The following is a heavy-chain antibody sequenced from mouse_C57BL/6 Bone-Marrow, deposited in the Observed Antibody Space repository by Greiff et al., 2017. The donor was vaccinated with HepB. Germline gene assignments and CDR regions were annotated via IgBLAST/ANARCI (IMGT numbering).Heavy chain of an antibody. Sequence: QVQLQQSGPELVKPGASVKISCKASGYAFSSSWMNWVKQRPGKGLEWIGRIYPGDGDTNYNGKFKGKATLTADKSSSTAYMQRSSLTSEDSAVYFCARGRAFAYWGQGTLVTVSA. V-gene: IGHV1-82*01. CDR3: ARGRAFAY. J-gene: IGHJ3*01. CDR1: GYAFSSSW. CDR2: IYPGDGDT.